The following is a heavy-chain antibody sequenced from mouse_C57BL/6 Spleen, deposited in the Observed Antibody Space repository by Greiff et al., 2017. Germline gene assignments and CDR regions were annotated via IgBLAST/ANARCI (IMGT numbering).Heavy chain of an antibody. V-gene: IGHV1-18*01. CDR2: INPNNGGT. CDR3: AREDYGSRGWYFDV. J-gene: IGHJ1*03. CDR1: GYTFTDYN. D-gene: IGHD1-1*01. Sequence: VQLKESGPELVKPGASVKIPCKASGYTFTDYNMDWVKQSHGKSLEWIGDINPNNGGTIYNQKFKGKATLTVDKSSSTAYMELRSLTSEDTAVYYCAREDYGSRGWYFDVWGTGTTVTVSS.